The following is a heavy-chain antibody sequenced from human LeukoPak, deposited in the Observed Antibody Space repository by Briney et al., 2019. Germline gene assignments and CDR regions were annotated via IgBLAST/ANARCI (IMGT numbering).Heavy chain of an antibody. V-gene: IGHV1-18*01. J-gene: IGHJ6*02. CDR1: GYTFTSTG. Sequence: ASVTVSCTASGYTFTSTGISWVRHRQGQGLGRMGWSSAYNGNTNYAQKIQGRVTMTTDTSTSTAYMELRSLRSDDTAVYYCASGGGLYCSSTSCLHDYYYYYGMDVWGQGTTVTVSS. D-gene: IGHD2-2*01. CDR3: ASGGGLYCSSTSCLHDYYYYYGMDV. CDR2: SSAYNGNT.